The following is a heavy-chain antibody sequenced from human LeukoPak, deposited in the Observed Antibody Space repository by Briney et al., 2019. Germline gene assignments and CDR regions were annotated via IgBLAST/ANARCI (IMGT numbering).Heavy chain of an antibody. CDR2: ISYDGSNK. J-gene: IGHJ4*02. V-gene: IGHV3-30*18. Sequence: GRSLRLSCAASGFTFSSYGMHWVRQAPGKGLEWVAVISYDGSNKYYADSVKGRFTISRDNSKNTLYLQMNSLRAEDTAVYYCAKDDDYGSGSFFDYWGQGTLVTVSS. CDR1: GFTFSSYG. CDR3: AKDDDYGSGSFFDY. D-gene: IGHD3-10*01.